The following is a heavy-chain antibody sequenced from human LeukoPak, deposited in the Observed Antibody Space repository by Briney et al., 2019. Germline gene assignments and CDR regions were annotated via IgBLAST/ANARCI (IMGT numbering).Heavy chain of an antibody. CDR1: GFTVSSSY. D-gene: IGHD3-22*01. CDR2: IYSGSST. Sequence: SGGSLRLSCAASGFTVSSSYMSWVRQAPGKGLEWVSVIYSGSSTYYADSVKGRFTISRDNSKNTLYLQMNSLRAEDTAVYYCARDGFYYDSSGPFDYWGQGTLVTVSS. J-gene: IGHJ4*02. V-gene: IGHV3-53*01. CDR3: ARDGFYYDSSGPFDY.